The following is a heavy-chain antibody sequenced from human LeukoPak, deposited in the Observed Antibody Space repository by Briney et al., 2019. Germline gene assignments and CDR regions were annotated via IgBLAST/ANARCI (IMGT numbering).Heavy chain of an antibody. CDR1: DYTFITFA. J-gene: IGHJ3*02. Sequence: ASVKVSCKASDYTFITFAISWVRQAPGQGLEWMGGIIPIFGTANYAQKFQGRVTITADESTSTAYMELSSLRSEDTAVYYCARGYSRMDAFDIWGQGTMVTVSS. CDR3: ARGYSRMDAFDI. CDR2: IIPIFGTA. V-gene: IGHV1-69*13. D-gene: IGHD2-15*01.